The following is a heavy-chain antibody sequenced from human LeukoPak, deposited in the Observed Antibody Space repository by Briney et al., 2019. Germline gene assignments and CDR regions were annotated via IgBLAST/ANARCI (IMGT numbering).Heavy chain of an antibody. J-gene: IGHJ6*02. CDR1: GFTFSSYS. D-gene: IGHD3-9*01. CDR2: ISSGSSYI. CDR3: ASLDYDILTGYPMGYYYYYGMDV. Sequence: PGGSLRLSCAASGFTFSSYSMNWVRQAPGKGLEWVSSISSGSSYIYYADSVKGRFTISRDNAKNSLYLQMNSLRAEDTAVYYCASLDYDILTGYPMGYYYYYGMDVWGQGTTVTVSS. V-gene: IGHV3-21*01.